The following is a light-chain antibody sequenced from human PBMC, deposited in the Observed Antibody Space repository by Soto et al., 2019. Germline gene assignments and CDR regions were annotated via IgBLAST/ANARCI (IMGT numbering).Light chain of an antibody. CDR1: QSVSSSY. CDR3: QQYGSSPRT. Sequence: EIVLTQSPGTLSLSPGERATLSCRASQSVSSSYLAWYQQKPGQAPRLLIYGASLRATGIPDRFSGSGSETGFTLTISRREPEDFAVYYYQQYGSSPRTFGQGTKVEIK. V-gene: IGKV3-20*01. CDR2: GAS. J-gene: IGKJ1*01.